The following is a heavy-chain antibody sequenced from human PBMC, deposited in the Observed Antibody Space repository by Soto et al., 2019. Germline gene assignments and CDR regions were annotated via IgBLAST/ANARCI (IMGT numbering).Heavy chain of an antibody. Sequence: ASSEGSCKASGYTFTGYYMHWVRQAPGQGLEWMGWINPNSGGTNYAQKFQGRVTMTRDTSISTAYMELSRLRSDDTAVYYCARGASFRYCSSTSCYTHRSYYYYGMDVWGQGTTVTVSS. J-gene: IGHJ6*02. D-gene: IGHD2-2*02. V-gene: IGHV1-2*02. CDR2: INPNSGGT. CDR1: GYTFTGYY. CDR3: ARGASFRYCSSTSCYTHRSYYYYGMDV.